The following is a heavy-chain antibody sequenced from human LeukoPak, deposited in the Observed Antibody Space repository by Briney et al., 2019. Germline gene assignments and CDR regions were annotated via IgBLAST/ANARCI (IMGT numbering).Heavy chain of an antibody. J-gene: IGHJ3*02. V-gene: IGHV1-2*02. CDR1: GYTFTGYY. Sequence: ASVKVSCKASGYTFTGYYMHWVRQAPGQGLEWMGWINPNSGGTNYAQKFQGRVTMTRDTSISTAYMELSRLRSDDTAVYYCARGAEGYSSGWSAFDIWGQGTMVTVSS. CDR2: INPNSGGT. D-gene: IGHD6-19*01. CDR3: ARGAEGYSSGWSAFDI.